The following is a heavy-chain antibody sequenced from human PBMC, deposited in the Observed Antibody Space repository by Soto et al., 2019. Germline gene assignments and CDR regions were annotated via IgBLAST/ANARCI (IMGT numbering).Heavy chain of an antibody. CDR1: GFTFDDYT. CDR2: ISWDGGST. Sequence: GGSLRLSCAASGFTFDDYTMHWVRQAPGKGLEWVSLISWDGGSTYYANSVKGRFTISRDNSKNSLYLQMNSLRTEDTALYYCAKDNSNSRRHYYYGMDVWGQGTTVTVSS. J-gene: IGHJ6*02. D-gene: IGHD4-4*01. V-gene: IGHV3-43*01. CDR3: AKDNSNSRRHYYYGMDV.